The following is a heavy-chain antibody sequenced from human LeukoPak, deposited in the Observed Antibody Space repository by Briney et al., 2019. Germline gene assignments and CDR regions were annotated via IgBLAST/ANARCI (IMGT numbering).Heavy chain of an antibody. V-gene: IGHV1-2*02. CDR2: INPNSGGT. D-gene: IGHD6-19*01. Sequence: ASVKVSCKASGYTFTGYYMHWVRQAPGQGLEWMGWINPNSGGTNHAQKFQGRVTMTRDTSISTAYMELSRLRSDDTAVYYCAIVNTYSSGWYLIDYYYGMDVWGQGTTVTVSS. CDR3: AIVNTYSSGWYLIDYYYGMDV. J-gene: IGHJ6*02. CDR1: GYTFTGYY.